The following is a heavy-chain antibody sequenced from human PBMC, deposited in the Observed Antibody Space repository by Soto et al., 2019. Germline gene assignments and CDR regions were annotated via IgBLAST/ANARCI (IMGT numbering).Heavy chain of an antibody. J-gene: IGHJ6*02. Sequence: VEVSCKASGGTFSRYSITWVRQAPGHGLEWIGRIIPIFGIASYAQKFQGRVTITADESTSTAYMELSSLRAEDTALYYCAKDMRGRSSSSRYYYGMDVWGQGTTVTVSS. CDR2: IIPIFGIA. CDR3: AKDMRGRSSSSRYYYGMDV. CDR1: GGTFSRYS. V-gene: IGHV1-69*15. D-gene: IGHD6-13*01.